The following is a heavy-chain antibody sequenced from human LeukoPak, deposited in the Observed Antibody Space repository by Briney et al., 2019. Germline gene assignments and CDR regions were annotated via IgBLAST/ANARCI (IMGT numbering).Heavy chain of an antibody. Sequence: GGSLRPSCAAPGFTFSSYWMHWVRQAPGKGLVWVSRINSDGSSTSYADSVKGRFTISRDNAKNTLYLQMNSLRAEDTAVYYCARDEEATSVGYYYYGMDVWGQGTTVTVSS. CDR2: INSDGSST. CDR1: GFTFSSYW. V-gene: IGHV3-74*01. CDR3: ARDEEATSVGYYYYGMDV. J-gene: IGHJ6*02. D-gene: IGHD5-12*01.